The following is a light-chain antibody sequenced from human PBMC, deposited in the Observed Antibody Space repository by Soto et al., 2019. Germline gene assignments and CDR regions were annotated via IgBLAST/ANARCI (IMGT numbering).Light chain of an antibody. V-gene: IGKV3-20*01. CDR2: AS. CDR3: QHYGTSAL. Sequence: EIVLTQSPGTLSLSPGERATLSCRASQSVSDMYLAWYRQKPGQAPRLLIYASNRATGIPDRFSGSGSGTDFTLTISRLEPEDFAVYYCQHYGTSALFGPGTKVEI. J-gene: IGKJ3*01. CDR1: QSVSDMY.